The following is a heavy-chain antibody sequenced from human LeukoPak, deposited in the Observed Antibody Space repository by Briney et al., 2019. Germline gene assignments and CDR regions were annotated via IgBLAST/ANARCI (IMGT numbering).Heavy chain of an antibody. CDR3: ASSRPPRGPKLDV. V-gene: IGHV4-34*01. CDR1: GGSFSGYY. Sequence: SETLSLTCAVYGGSFSGYYWSWIRQPPGKGLEWIGEINHSGSTNYNPSLKSRVTISVDTSKNQFSLKLSSVTVADTAVYYCASSRPPRGPKLDVWGKGTAVTVSS. CDR2: INHSGST. J-gene: IGHJ6*04.